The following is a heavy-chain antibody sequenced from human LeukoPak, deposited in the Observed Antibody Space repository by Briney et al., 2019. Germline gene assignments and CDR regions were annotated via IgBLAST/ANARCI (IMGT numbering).Heavy chain of an antibody. CDR1: GYTFTGYY. Sequence: ASVKVSCKXSGYTFTGYYMHWVRQAPGQGLEWMGRINPNSGGTNYAQKFQGRVTMTRDTSISTAYMELSRLRSDDTAVYYCAIARFGELTQNDYWGQGTLVTVSS. V-gene: IGHV1-2*06. CDR3: AIARFGELTQNDY. CDR2: INPNSGGT. D-gene: IGHD3-16*01. J-gene: IGHJ4*02.